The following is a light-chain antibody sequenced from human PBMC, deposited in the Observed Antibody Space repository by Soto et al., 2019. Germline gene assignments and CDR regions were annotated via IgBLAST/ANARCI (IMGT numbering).Light chain of an antibody. CDR1: QSVSSSY. Sequence: ESVLTQSPGTLSMSPGERATLSCRASQSVSSSYSAWYQQKPGQAPRLLIYASSSRATGIPDRFSGRWSGADFTLTISQLEPEDFALYYCQLYGSSPLTFGPGTKVDIK. V-gene: IGKV3-20*01. CDR2: ASS. CDR3: QLYGSSPLT. J-gene: IGKJ3*01.